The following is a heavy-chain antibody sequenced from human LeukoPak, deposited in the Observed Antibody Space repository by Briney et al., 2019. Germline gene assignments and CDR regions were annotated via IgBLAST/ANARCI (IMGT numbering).Heavy chain of an antibody. J-gene: IGHJ3*02. D-gene: IGHD3-22*01. CDR2: IKQDGSEK. Sequence: GGSLRLSCAASGFTFSSYWMSWVRQAPGKGLEWVANIKQDGSEKYYVDSVKGRFTISRDNAKNSPYLQMNSLRAEDTAVYYCARDLGYYDSSGYYDDAFDIWGQGTMVTVSS. CDR1: GFTFSSYW. CDR3: ARDLGYYDSSGYYDDAFDI. V-gene: IGHV3-7*03.